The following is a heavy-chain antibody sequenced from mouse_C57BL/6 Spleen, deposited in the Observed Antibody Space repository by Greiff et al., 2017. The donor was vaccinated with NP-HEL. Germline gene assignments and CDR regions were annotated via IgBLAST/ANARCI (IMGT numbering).Heavy chain of an antibody. CDR2: IYPGDGDT. D-gene: IGHD1-1*02. CDR1: GYAFSSSW. Sequence: VQLQQSGPELVKPGASVKISCKASGYAFSSSWMNWVKQRPGKGLEWIGRIYPGDGDTNYNGKFKGKATLTADKSSSTAYMQLSSLTSEDSAVYFCAREFYGPFVGSMDYWGQGTSVTVSS. J-gene: IGHJ4*01. CDR3: AREFYGPFVGSMDY. V-gene: IGHV1-82*01.